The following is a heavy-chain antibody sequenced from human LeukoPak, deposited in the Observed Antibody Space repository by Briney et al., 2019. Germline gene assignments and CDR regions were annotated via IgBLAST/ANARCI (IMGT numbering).Heavy chain of an antibody. CDR2: IDSSGST. D-gene: IGHD3-9*01. Sequence: SETLPLTCSVSGGSISSSGYYWGWIRQPPGKGLEWIGSIDSSGSTYYIPSLKSRITISADTSKNQFSLMLSSVTAADTAVYHCARDRGSFDVDYWGPGTLVTVTS. CDR3: ARDRGSFDVDY. V-gene: IGHV4-39*07. CDR1: GGSISSSGYY. J-gene: IGHJ4*02.